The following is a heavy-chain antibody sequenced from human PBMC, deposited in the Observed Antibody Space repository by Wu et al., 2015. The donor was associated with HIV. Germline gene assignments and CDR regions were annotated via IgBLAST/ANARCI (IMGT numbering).Heavy chain of an antibody. V-gene: IGHV1-8*01. CDR1: GYTFTSYD. J-gene: IGHJ3*02. CDR2: MNPNSGNT. Sequence: QVQLVQSGAEVKKPGSSVKVSCKASGYTFTSYDINWVRQATGQGLEWMGWMNPNSGNTGYAQKFQGRVTMTRNTSISTAYMELSSLRSEDTAVYYCAIPIVATIEHDAFDIWGQGTMVTVSS. D-gene: IGHD5-12*01. CDR3: AIPIVATIEHDAFDI.